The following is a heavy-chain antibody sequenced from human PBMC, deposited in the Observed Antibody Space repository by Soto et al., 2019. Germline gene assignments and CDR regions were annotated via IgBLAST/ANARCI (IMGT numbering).Heavy chain of an antibody. Sequence: ASVKVSCKASGYSFSKYGFSWVRQAPGQGLEWMGRISVNNANTDYAQKLQGRVTMTTDTSTSTAYMELRSLRSDDTGVYYCARDLAWVVPAAGNYNYGMDVWGQGTTVT. CDR3: ARDLAWVVPAAGNYNYGMDV. CDR1: GYSFSKYG. J-gene: IGHJ6*02. CDR2: ISVNNANT. V-gene: IGHV1-18*04. D-gene: IGHD2-2*01.